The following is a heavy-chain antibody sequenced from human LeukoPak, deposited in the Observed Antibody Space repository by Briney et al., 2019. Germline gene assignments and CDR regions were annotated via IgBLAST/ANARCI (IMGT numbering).Heavy chain of an antibody. D-gene: IGHD6-19*01. CDR3: ARDPNGWYYFDY. CDR1: GGSISSYY. V-gene: IGHV4-59*01. Sequence: SETLSLTCTVSGGSISSYYWSWIRQPPGKGLEWIGHTHYSGSTNYNPSLKSRVTISVDTSKNQFSLKLSSVTAADTAVYYCARDPNGWYYFDYWGQGTLVTVSS. J-gene: IGHJ4*02. CDR2: THYSGST.